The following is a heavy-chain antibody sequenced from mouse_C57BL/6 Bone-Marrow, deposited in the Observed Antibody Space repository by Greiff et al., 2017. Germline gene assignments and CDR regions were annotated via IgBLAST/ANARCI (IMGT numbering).Heavy chain of an antibody. CDR3: AHGNYFYWYFAV. Sequence: VQLQQPGAELVKPGASVKLSCTASGYTFTSYWMRWVQQRPGRGLEWIGRIDPNSGGTKYNEKFKGKATLPVDKPSSTAYMQLSSLTSEDSAVYDCAHGNYFYWYFAVWGTGTTVTVSS. CDR2: IDPNSGGT. D-gene: IGHD2-1*01. V-gene: IGHV1-72*01. J-gene: IGHJ1*03. CDR1: GYTFTSYW.